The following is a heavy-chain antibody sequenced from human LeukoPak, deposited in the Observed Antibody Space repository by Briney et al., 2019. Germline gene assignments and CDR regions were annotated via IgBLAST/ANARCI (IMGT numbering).Heavy chain of an antibody. J-gene: IGHJ4*02. CDR3: AREYYYDSSGYYY. CDR1: GYTFTGYY. D-gene: IGHD3-22*01. CDR2: INPNSGGT. V-gene: IGHV1-2*02. Sequence: ASVKVSCKASGYTFTGYYMHWVRQAPGQGLERMGWINPNSGGTNYAQKFQGRVTMTRDTSISTAYMELSRLRSDDTAVYYCAREYYYDSSGYYYWGQGTLVTVSS.